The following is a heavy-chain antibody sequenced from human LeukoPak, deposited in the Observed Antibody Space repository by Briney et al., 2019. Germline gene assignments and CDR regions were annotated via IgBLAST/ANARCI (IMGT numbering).Heavy chain of an antibody. J-gene: IGHJ6*02. CDR1: GFTFSSYG. CDR2: ISGSGDTT. CDR3: AGDSGYSSSWYNNYYYYGMDV. V-gene: IGHV3-23*01. D-gene: IGHD6-13*01. Sequence: GGSLRLSCAASGFTFSSYGMSWVRQAPGKGLEWVSGISGSGDTTYYADSVKGRFTISRDNSKNTLYLQMNSLRAEDTAVYYCAGDSGYSSSWYNNYYYYGMDVWGQGTTVTVSS.